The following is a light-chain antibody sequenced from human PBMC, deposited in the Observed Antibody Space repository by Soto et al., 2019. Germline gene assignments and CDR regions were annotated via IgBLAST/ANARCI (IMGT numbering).Light chain of an antibody. V-gene: IGKV1-9*01. CDR3: QQLYSYPLT. J-gene: IGKJ4*01. CDR2: AAS. CDR1: PGITSY. Sequence: IQVTQSPSSLSASVGDRVTITCRASPGITSYLAWYQQKPGKAPKLLIYAASALQTVVSSRFRGLGYGTDFALTISNLQPEDFATYFCQQLYSYPLTFGGGTTVEF.